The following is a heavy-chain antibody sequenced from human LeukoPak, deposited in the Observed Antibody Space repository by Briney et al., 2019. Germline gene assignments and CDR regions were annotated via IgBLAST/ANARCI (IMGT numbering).Heavy chain of an antibody. CDR1: GLTLCNAW. V-gene: IGHV3-15*01. J-gene: IGHJ4*02. CDR3: TTSTREDFDY. Sequence: GGSLRLSCAASGLTLCNAWMNWARQAPGKGLEWVGRIKSKTDGGTTYYAATVKGRFTISRDDSKNTLYLQMKSLKAEDTAVYCCTTSTREDFDYRGQGALVTVSS. CDR2: IKSKTDGGTT.